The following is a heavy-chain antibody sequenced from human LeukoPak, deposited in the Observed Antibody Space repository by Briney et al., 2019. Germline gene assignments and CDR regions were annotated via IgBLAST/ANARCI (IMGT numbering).Heavy chain of an antibody. J-gene: IGHJ6*03. CDR1: GGSIGSYY. CDR3: ARASSSRGNYYYYMDV. V-gene: IGHV4-4*07. Sequence: SETLSLTCTVSGGSIGSYYWSWIRQPAGKGLEWIGRIYTSGSTNYNPSLKSRVTISVDKSKNQFSLKLSSVTAADTAVYYCARASSSRGNYYYYMDVWGKGTTVTVSS. D-gene: IGHD6-6*01. CDR2: IYTSGST.